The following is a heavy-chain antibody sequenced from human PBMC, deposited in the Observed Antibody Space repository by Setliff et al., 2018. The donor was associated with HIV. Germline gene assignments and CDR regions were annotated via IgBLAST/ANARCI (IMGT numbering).Heavy chain of an antibody. J-gene: IGHJ4*02. CDR3: VRGANFYTPRKRIFDY. Sequence: SETLSLTCTVSGGSIRSSSYYWAWLRQSPGKGLEWIGEISHNGGFNYSPSLESRLTMSVDTPRNQVSLNLSAVTAADTAIYYCVRGANFYTPRKRIFDYWGQGMSVTVSS. D-gene: IGHD3-3*01. CDR1: GGSIRSSSYY. V-gene: IGHV4-39*07. CDR2: ISHNGGF.